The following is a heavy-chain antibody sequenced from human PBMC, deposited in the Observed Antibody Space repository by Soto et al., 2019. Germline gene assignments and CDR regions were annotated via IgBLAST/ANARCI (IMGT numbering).Heavy chain of an antibody. D-gene: IGHD2-15*01. J-gene: IGHJ1*01. Sequence: SLRLSCAASGFTFSSYGMHWVRQAPGKGLEWAAVIWYDGSNKYYADSVKGRFTISRDNSKNTLYLQMNSLRAEDTAVYYCARDQFYCSGGSCYAEYFQHWGQGTLVTVSS. V-gene: IGHV3-33*01. CDR3: ARDQFYCSGGSCYAEYFQH. CDR1: GFTFSSYG. CDR2: IWYDGSNK.